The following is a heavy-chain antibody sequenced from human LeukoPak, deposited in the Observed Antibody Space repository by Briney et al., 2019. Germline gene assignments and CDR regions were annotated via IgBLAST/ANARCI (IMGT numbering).Heavy chain of an antibody. Sequence: ASVKVSCKGFGYTFTNYYMHWVRQAPGQGPEWMGIVNTNDGSTTYAQKFQGRVTMTRDMSTNTVYMELSSLRSDDTAEYFCAIVSPMTTVARGQGAFDIWGQGTMVIVSA. J-gene: IGHJ3*02. CDR3: AIVSPMTTVARGQGAFDI. V-gene: IGHV1-46*01. CDR1: GYTFTNYY. D-gene: IGHD4-23*01. CDR2: VNTNDGST.